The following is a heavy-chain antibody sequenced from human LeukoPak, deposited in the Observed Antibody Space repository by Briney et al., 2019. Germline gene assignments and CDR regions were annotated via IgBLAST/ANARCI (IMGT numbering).Heavy chain of an antibody. CDR1: GYIFTGYY. Sequence: ASVNVSCKASGYIFTGYYMHWVRQAPGQGLEWMRWINPNSGGTNYTQKFQGRVTMTRDTSISTAYMEMSRLRSADTAVYYCARDPHGENQILGFVYYYYYYGMDVWGQGTTVTVSS. J-gene: IGHJ6*02. CDR2: INPNSGGT. V-gene: IGHV1-2*02. D-gene: IGHD3-3*01. CDR3: ARDPHGENQILGFVYYYYYYGMDV.